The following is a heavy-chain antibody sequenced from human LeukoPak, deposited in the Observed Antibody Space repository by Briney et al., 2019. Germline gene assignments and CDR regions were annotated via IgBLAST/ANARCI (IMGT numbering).Heavy chain of an antibody. V-gene: IGHV1-69*06. CDR2: IIPIFGTA. D-gene: IGHD6-13*01. Sequence: SVTVSCKASGGTFSSYAISWVRQAPGQGLEWMGGIIPIFGTANYAQKFQGRVTITADKSTSTAYMELSSLRSEDTAVYYCARDFAAAGTDDAFDIWGQGTMVTVSS. J-gene: IGHJ3*02. CDR1: GGTFSSYA. CDR3: ARDFAAAGTDDAFDI.